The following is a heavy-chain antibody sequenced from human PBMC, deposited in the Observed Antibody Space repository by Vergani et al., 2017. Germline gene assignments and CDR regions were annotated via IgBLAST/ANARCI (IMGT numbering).Heavy chain of an antibody. V-gene: IGHV4-39*01. D-gene: IGHD3-9*01. Sequence: QLQLHKSGPGLVKPSETLSLTCTLSGCSISSSSHFWGWLRQTPGKGLDWIGSIYDTGSAYYNPYLKSLVSIYVDASKNQFSLKLSSVTAADSAVYYCASLESGHYNASYYGLDVWGQGTKVTVSS. CDR2: IYDTGSA. CDR1: GCSISSSSHF. CDR3: ASLESGHYNASYYGLDV. J-gene: IGHJ6*02.